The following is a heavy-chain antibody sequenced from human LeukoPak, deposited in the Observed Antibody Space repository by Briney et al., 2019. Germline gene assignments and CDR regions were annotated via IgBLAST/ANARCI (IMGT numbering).Heavy chain of an antibody. Sequence: ASVKVSCKVSGYTFTDYYMHWVQQAPGKGLEWMGLVDPEDGETIYAEKFQGRVTITADTSTDTAYMELSSLRSEDTAVYYCATGTTPGAFDIWGQGTMVTVSS. CDR1: GYTFTDYY. J-gene: IGHJ3*02. CDR2: VDPEDGET. V-gene: IGHV1-69-2*01. CDR3: ATGTTPGAFDI. D-gene: IGHD1-1*01.